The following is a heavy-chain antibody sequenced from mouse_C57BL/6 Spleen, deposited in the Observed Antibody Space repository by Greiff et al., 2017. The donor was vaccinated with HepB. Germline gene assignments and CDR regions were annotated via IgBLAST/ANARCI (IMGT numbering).Heavy chain of an antibody. Sequence: EVQLQQSGPELVKPGASVKISCKASGYTFTDYYMNWVKQSHGKSLEWIGDINPNNGGTSYNQKFKGKATLTVDKSSSTASMELRSLTEEDSAVYYCARERWCLFAYWGQGTLVTVSA. CDR3: ARERWCLFAY. V-gene: IGHV1-26*01. J-gene: IGHJ3*01. D-gene: IGHD1-1*02. CDR2: INPNNGGT. CDR1: GYTFTDYY.